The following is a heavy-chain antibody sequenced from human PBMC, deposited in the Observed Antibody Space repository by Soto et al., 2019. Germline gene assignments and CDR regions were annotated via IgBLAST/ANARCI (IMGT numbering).Heavy chain of an antibody. Sequence: RQHPGKGLEWIGYIYYSGSTYYNPSLKSRVTISVDTSKNQFSLKLSSVTAADTAVYYCAIFFQAEDGIRAVRSVSAFLLNRSSDL. CDR3: AIFFQAEDGIRAVRSVSAFLLNRSSDL. J-gene: IGHJ2*01. CDR2: IYYSGST. V-gene: IGHV4-31*02. D-gene: IGHD2-2*01.